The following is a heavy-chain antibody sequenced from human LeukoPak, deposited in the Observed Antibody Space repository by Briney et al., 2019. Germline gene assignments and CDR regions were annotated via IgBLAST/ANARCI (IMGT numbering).Heavy chain of an antibody. CDR2: IYYSGST. J-gene: IGHJ4*02. CDR3: ARSWGQPWDFDY. Sequence: PSETLSLTCTVSGGSISSYYWSWLRQPPGKGLEWIGYIYYSGSTNYNPSLKSRVTISVDTSKNQFSLQLNSVTPEDTAVYYCARSWGQPWDFDYWGQGTLVTVSS. V-gene: IGHV4-59*12. D-gene: IGHD7-27*01. CDR1: GGSISSYY.